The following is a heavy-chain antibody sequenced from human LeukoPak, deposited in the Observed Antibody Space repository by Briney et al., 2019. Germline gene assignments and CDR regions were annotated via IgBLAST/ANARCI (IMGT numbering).Heavy chain of an antibody. CDR2: IKQDGSEK. J-gene: IGHJ4*02. CDR1: GFTFSSYW. Sequence: PGGSLRLSRAASGFTFSSYWMSWVRQVPGKGLEWVANIKQDGSEKYYVDSVKGRFTISRDNAKNSLYLQMNSLRAEDTAVYYYARGARDGAALGYWGQGTLVTVSS. CDR3: ARGARDGAALGY. D-gene: IGHD1-26*01. V-gene: IGHV3-7*01.